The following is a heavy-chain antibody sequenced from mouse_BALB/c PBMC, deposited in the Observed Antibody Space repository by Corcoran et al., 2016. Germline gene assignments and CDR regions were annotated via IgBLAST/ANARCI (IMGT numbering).Heavy chain of an antibody. Sequence: EVQLQQSGPELVKPGASVKMSCKASGYTFTDYYMKWVTQSHGKSLEWIGDINPNNGGTSYNQKFKGKATLTVDKSSSTAYMQLNSLTSEDSAVYYCARDYDYNVDYWGQGTTLTVSS. J-gene: IGHJ2*01. D-gene: IGHD2-4*01. CDR1: GYTFTDYY. CDR2: INPNNGGT. V-gene: IGHV1-26*01. CDR3: ARDYDYNVDY.